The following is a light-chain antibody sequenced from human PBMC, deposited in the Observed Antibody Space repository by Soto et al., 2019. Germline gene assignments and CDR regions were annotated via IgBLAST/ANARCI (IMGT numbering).Light chain of an antibody. CDR2: EVS. V-gene: IGLV2-8*01. CDR1: SSDVGDYNY. J-gene: IGLJ2*01. CDR3: SSYAGRNNLV. Sequence: QSALTQPPSASGSPGQSVTISCTGTSSDVGDYNYVSWYQQHPGKAPKFMIYEVSKRPSGVPDRFSGSKSGNTASLTVSGLQAEDEADYYCSSYAGRNNLVFGGGTKLTVL.